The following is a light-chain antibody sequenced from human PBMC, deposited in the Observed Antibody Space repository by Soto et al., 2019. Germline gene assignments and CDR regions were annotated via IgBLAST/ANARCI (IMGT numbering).Light chain of an antibody. V-gene: IGKV1-33*01. CDR3: QQCDNLPLT. CDR1: QSISSY. CDR2: DAS. J-gene: IGKJ4*01. Sequence: DIQMTQSRSSLSASVGCRFTITCRASQSISSYLNWYQQKPGKAPKLMIYDASGLESGVPSRFSGSGYGTDFNFTISSLQPEDIATYYCQQCDNLPLTFGGGTKVDIK.